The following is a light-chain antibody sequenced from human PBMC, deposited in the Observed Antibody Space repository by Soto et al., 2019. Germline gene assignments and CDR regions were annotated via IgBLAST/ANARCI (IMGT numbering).Light chain of an antibody. Sequence: QSVLTQPPSASGTPGQRVTISCSGSRFNIGSNTVDWYQQLPGTAPKLLIYSNNQRPSGVPDRFSGSKSGTSASLAISGLQSEDEADYYCAAWDDSLSGQLFGTGTTLTVL. CDR2: SNN. CDR1: RFNIGSNT. J-gene: IGLJ1*01. V-gene: IGLV1-44*01. CDR3: AAWDDSLSGQL.